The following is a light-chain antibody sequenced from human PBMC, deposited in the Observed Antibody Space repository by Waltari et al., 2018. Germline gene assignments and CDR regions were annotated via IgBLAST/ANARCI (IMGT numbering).Light chain of an antibody. V-gene: IGKV1-5*03. CDR1: QSISSW. CDR2: KES. Sequence: DIQMTQSPSTLSASVGDRVTITCRASQSISSWLAWYQQKPGKAPKLLIYKESSLESGVRARFSGSGSGTEFTLTISSLQPDDFATYYCKQYNSYPWTFGQGIKVDIK. J-gene: IGKJ1*01. CDR3: KQYNSYPWT.